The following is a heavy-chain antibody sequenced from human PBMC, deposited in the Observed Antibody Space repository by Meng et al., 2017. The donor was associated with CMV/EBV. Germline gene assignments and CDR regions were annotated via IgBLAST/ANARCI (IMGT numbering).Heavy chain of an antibody. V-gene: IGHV4-34*01. CDR1: GGSFSGYY. CDR2: INHSGST. CDR3: ARGGGANGDGGDY. J-gene: IGHJ4*02. D-gene: IGHD4-17*01. Sequence: SETLSPTCAVYGGSFSGYYWSWIRQPPGKGLEWTGEINHSGSTNYNPSLKSRVIISVDTSKNQFSLKLSSVTAADTAVYYCARGGGANGDGGDYWGQGTLVTVSS.